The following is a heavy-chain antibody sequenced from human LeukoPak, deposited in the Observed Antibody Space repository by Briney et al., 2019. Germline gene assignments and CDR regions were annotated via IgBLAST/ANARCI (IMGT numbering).Heavy chain of an antibody. V-gene: IGHV4-30-2*01. J-gene: IGHJ5*02. D-gene: IGHD2-2*01. Sequence: SQTLSLTCAVSGGSISSGGYSWSWIRQPPGKGLEWIGYIYHSGSTNYNPSLKSRVTISVDTSKNQFSLKLSSVTAADTAVYYCARGYCSSTSCYGYNWFDPWGQGTLVTVSS. CDR2: IYHSGST. CDR3: ARGYCSSTSCYGYNWFDP. CDR1: GGSISSGGYS.